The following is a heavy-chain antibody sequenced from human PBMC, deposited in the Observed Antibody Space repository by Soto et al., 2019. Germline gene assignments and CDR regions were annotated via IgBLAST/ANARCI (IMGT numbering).Heavy chain of an antibody. D-gene: IGHD4-4*01. CDR3: ARHPRDDYNYGGSGIFDY. CDR2: MYYSGSS. CDR1: GGSISSRTFW. Sequence: QLQLQESGPGLVKPSETLSLTCSVSGGSISSRTFWWAWIRQPPGKGLEWIGDMYYSGSSYSSPSLKSRVTLSVDTSKNQLSLKLNSVTTADTAVYYCARHPRDDYNYGGSGIFDYWGQGTLVTVSS. J-gene: IGHJ4*02. V-gene: IGHV4-39*01.